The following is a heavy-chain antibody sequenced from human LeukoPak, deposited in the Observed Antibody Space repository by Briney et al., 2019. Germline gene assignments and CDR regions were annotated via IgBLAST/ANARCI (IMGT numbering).Heavy chain of an antibody. D-gene: IGHD3-16*02. V-gene: IGHV1-24*01. CDR2: FDPEDGET. J-gene: IGHJ4*02. CDR1: GYTLTELS. CDR3: ATGSLRLGEFSLGY. Sequence: GASVKVSCKVSGYTLTELSMHWVRQPPGKGLEWMGGFDPEDGETVYAQRFQGRVTMTEDTSTDTAYMELSSLRSEDTAVYYCATGSLRLGEFSLGYWGQGTLVTVSS.